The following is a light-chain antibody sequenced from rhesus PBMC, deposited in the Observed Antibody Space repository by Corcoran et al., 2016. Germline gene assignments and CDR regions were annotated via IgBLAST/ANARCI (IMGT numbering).Light chain of an antibody. CDR3: QQHNSNPPT. J-gene: IGKJ3*01. Sequence: DIQMTQSPSSLSASVGDRVTITCQASQGISNCLAWYQQKPGKAPKLLIYSAASLQSGVPSRFSGSGSGTEFTITISSLQPEDFATYYCQQHNSNPPTFGPGTKLDIK. CDR1: QGISNC. V-gene: IGKV1-33*02. CDR2: SAA.